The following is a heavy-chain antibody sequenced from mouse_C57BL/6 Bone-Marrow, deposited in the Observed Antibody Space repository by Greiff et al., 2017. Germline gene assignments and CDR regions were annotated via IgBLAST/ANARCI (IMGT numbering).Heavy chain of an antibody. Sequence: QVQLQQPGAELVKPGASVKMSCKASGYTFTSYWITWVKQRPGQGLEWIGDIYPGSGSTNYNEKFKSKATLTVDTSSSTAYMQLSSLTSEDSADYSCARGPYYGNPAWFAYWGQGTLVTVSA. V-gene: IGHV1-55*01. CDR2: IYPGSGST. J-gene: IGHJ3*01. CDR1: GYTFTSYW. CDR3: ARGPYYGNPAWFAY. D-gene: IGHD2-1*01.